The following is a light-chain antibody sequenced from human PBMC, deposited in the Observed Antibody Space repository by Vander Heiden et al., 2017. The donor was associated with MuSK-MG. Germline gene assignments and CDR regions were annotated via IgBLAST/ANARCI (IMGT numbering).Light chain of an antibody. J-gene: IGLJ3*02. CDR2: DTN. CDR3: LLYYDGAQGV. V-gene: IGLV7-43*01. Sequence: QTVVTQEPSLTVSPGGTVTLTCASSTGAVSSGYYASWFQQKPGQAPRALIYDTNNKHSWTPARFSGSLRGGKAALTLSGVQPEDEADYYCLLYYDGAQGVFGGGTKLTVL. CDR1: TGAVSSGYY.